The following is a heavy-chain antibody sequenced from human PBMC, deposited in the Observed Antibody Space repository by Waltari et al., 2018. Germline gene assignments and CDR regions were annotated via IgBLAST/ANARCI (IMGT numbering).Heavy chain of an antibody. V-gene: IGHV1-58*01. CDR2: IVVGSGNT. CDR1: GFTFTSSA. D-gene: IGHD3-10*01. CDR3: AADPTYYYGSGSYYGGY. J-gene: IGHJ4*02. Sequence: QMQLVQSGPEVKKPGTSVKVSCKASGFTFTSSAVQWVRQARGQRLEWIGWIVVGSGNTNYAQKFQERVHITRDMSTSTAYMELSSLSSEDTAVYYCAADPTYYYGSGSYYGGYWGQGTLVTVSS.